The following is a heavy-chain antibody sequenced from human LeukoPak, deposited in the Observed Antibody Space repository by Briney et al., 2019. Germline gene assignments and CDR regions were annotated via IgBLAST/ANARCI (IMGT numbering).Heavy chain of an antibody. Sequence: GGSLRLSCAASGFTSSSYAMHWVRQAPGKGLEWVAVISYDGSNKYYADSVKGRFTISRDNSKNTLYLQMNSLRAEDTAVYYCARDRGIAAAGGTYYYGMDVWGQGTTVTVSS. J-gene: IGHJ6*02. CDR1: GFTSSSYA. CDR2: ISYDGSNK. D-gene: IGHD6-13*01. CDR3: ARDRGIAAAGGTYYYGMDV. V-gene: IGHV3-30*04.